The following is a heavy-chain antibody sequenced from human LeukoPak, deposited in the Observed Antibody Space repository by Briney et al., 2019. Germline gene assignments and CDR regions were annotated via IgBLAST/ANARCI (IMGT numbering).Heavy chain of an antibody. D-gene: IGHD2-15*01. CDR1: GFTVSTSY. CDR2: IYRGGNT. J-gene: IGHJ4*02. CDR3: ARARHDSSGLNQAGAGDFDY. V-gene: IGHV3-53*01. Sequence: GGSLRLSCAASGFTVSTSYMSWVRPAPGKGPEWVSVIYRGGNTYYADSVQGRFTISSDNSKNTLYLQMNSLRAEDTAVYYCARARHDSSGLNQAGAGDFDYWGQGTLVTVSS.